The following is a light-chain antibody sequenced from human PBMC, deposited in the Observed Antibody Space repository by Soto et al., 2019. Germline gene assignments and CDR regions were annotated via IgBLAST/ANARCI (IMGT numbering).Light chain of an antibody. CDR2: EVR. J-gene: IGLJ3*02. CDR1: SSDIGSYNY. V-gene: IGLV2-14*01. CDR3: TSFTFSSTWV. Sequence: QSALTQPASVSGSPGQSITISCTGTSSDIGSYNYVAWYQQFPGKTPKLIIYEVRNRPSGVSNRFSGSKSGNTASLTISGLQAEDEADYYCTSFTFSSTWVFGGGTKLTVL.